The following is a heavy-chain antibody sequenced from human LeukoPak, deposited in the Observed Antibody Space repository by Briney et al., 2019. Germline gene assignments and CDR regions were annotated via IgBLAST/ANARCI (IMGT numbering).Heavy chain of an antibody. J-gene: IGHJ3*02. CDR1: GGSISSSSYY. V-gene: IGHV4-39*01. CDR3: ARQSYLWSVLDAFDI. D-gene: IGHD3-3*01. CDR2: IYYSGST. Sequence: SETLSLTCTVSGGSISSSSYYWGWIRQPPGKGLEWIGSIYYSGSTYYNPSLKSRVTISVDTSKNQFSLKLSSVTAADTAVYYCARQSYLWSVLDAFDIWGQGTMVTVSS.